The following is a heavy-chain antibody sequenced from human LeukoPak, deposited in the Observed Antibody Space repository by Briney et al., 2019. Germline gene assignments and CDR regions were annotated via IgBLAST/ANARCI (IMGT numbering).Heavy chain of an antibody. CDR2: ISHAGST. CDR3: ARDIGPRMGLAVRKWYFAL. Sequence: SETLSLTCTVSGGSISNGSFYWNWIRQHPVRGLEWIGYISHAGSTFYNPSLKTGVTISADMSGSHCSLRLPSVSDADTAVYYCARDIGPRMGLAVRKWYFALWGPGTLVTVSS. V-gene: IGHV4-31*03. CDR1: GGSISNGSFY. J-gene: IGHJ2*01. D-gene: IGHD3/OR15-3a*01.